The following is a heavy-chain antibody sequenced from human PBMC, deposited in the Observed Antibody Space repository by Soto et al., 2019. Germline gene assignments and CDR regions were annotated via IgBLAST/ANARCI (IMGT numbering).Heavy chain of an antibody. CDR3: ARGNALDV. D-gene: IGHD3-10*01. V-gene: IGHV6-1*01. CDR1: GDSVSSDITS. CDR2: TYYRSKWFH. J-gene: IGHJ3*01. Sequence: QGQLQQSGPGLVKPSQTLSLTCAISGDSVSSDITSWNWIRQSPSRGLEWLGRTYYRSKWFHDYAVSVKSRITINPDTSKNQLSLELNSMTPEDTAVYYCARGNALDVWGQGTVVTGSS.